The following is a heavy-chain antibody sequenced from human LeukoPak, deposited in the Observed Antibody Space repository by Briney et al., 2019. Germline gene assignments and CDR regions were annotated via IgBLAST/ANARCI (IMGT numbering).Heavy chain of an antibody. V-gene: IGHV3-7*01. J-gene: IGHJ4*02. Sequence: GGSLRLSCAASGFTFSSYWMSWVRQAPGKGLEWVANIKQDGSEKYYVDSVKGRFTISRDNAKNSLYLQMNSLRAEDTAVYYCARPRGCGSSRCNNFDYWGQGTLVTVSS. D-gene: IGHD2-2*01. CDR1: GFTFSSYW. CDR2: IKQDGSEK. CDR3: ARPRGCGSSRCNNFDY.